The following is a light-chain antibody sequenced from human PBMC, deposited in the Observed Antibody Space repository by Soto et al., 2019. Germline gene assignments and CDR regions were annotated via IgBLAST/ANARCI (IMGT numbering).Light chain of an antibody. CDR1: ESVTSS. CDR3: QQYDSSSPT. J-gene: IGKJ2*01. V-gene: IGKV3-15*01. Sequence: EIVMTQSPATLSVSPGDRATLSCRASESVTSSLAWYQQKPGQPPRLLIYAASTRATDVPARFSGGGSETEFTLTISSLQSEDFATYYCQQYDSSSPTFGQGTKLEIK. CDR2: AAS.